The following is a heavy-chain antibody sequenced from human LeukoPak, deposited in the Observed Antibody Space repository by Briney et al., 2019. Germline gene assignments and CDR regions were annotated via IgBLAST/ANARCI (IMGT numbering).Heavy chain of an antibody. V-gene: IGHV4-61*02. J-gene: IGHJ5*01. CDR3: ARDSVTTSWFGS. CDR2: IYTSGTT. Sequence: SETLSLTCTVSGGSISSGNYYWNWIRQPAGKGLEWIGRIYTSGTTYYNPSLKSRVTISFDTSKNQFSLKLSSVTPADTAVYYCARDSVTTSWFGSWGQGTLVTVSS. D-gene: IGHD1-14*01. CDR1: GGSISSGNYY.